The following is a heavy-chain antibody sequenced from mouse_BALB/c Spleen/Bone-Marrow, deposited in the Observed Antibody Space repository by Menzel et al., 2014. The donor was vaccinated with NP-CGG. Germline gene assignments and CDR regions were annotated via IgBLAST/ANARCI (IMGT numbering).Heavy chain of an antibody. CDR2: ISNGGDNT. CDR3: VRHRYDGYYFDY. CDR1: GFTFSSYI. D-gene: IGHD2-14*01. Sequence: EVMLVESGGGLVQPGGSLKLSCAAAGFTFSSYIMSWVRQTPEKRLEWVAYISNGGDNTYYPDTAKGRFIISRDNAKNTLCLQTSSLKSEDTAMYYCVRHRYDGYYFDYWGQGTTLTVSS. V-gene: IGHV5-12-2*01. J-gene: IGHJ2*01.